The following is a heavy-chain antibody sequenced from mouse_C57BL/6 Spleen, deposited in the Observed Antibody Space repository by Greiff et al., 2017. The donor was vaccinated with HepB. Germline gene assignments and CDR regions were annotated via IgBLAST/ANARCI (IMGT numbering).Heavy chain of an antibody. CDR3: ATDYYGSSYDWYCDV. J-gene: IGHJ1*03. CDR1: GYTFTSYG. Sequence: QVQLQQSGAELARPGASVKLSCKASGYTFTSYGISWVKQRTGQGLEWIGEIYPRSGNTYYNEKFKGKATLTADKSSSTAYMELRSLTSVDSAVYICATDYYGSSYDWYCDVWGTGTTVTVSS. D-gene: IGHD1-1*01. V-gene: IGHV1-81*01. CDR2: IYPRSGNT.